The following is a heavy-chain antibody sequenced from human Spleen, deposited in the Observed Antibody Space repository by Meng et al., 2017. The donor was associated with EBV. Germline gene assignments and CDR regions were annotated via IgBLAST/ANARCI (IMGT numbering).Heavy chain of an antibody. J-gene: IGHJ4*02. V-gene: IGHV4-4*02. Sequence: VHLQGSGPGPVNPSGTLSLTCRVSGASISRRNWWNWVRQSPGKGLEWIGEIYHSGSVNYNPSLMSRLTLSVDKSNNQFSLRLYSVTAADTAVYYCARGASAGLIDYWGQGTLVTVSS. CDR2: IYHSGSV. CDR1: GASISRRNW. D-gene: IGHD6-13*01. CDR3: ARGASAGLIDY.